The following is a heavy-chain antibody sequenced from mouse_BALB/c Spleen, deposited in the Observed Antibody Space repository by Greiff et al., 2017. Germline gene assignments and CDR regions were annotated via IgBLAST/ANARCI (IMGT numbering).Heavy chain of an antibody. CDR1: GYTFTSYW. CDR2: IYPGDGDT. Sequence: VQLQQSGAELARPGASVKLSCKASGYTFTSYWMQWVKQRPGQGLEWIGAIYPGDGDTRYTQKFKGKATLTADKSSSTAYMQLSSLASEDSAVYYCARRFPYAMDYWGQGTSVTVSS. J-gene: IGHJ4*01. V-gene: IGHV1-87*01. CDR3: ARRFPYAMDY.